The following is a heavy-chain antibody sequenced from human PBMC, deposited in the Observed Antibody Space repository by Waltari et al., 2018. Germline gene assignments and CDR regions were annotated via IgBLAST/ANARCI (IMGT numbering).Heavy chain of an antibody. J-gene: IGHJ4*02. V-gene: IGHV6-1*01. D-gene: IGHD3-16*01. CDR1: GHSVSTNSSA. CDR3: ARTEPGGLFNS. Sequence: QVQLQQSGPGLVKPSQTLSLTCALSGHSVSTNSSASNWIRQSPSGSLEWLGRTYYRSKLYNDYAVSVKSRITINPDTSKNQFSLQLNSVTPEDTAVYYCARTEPGGLFNSWGQGTLVTVSS. CDR2: TYYRSKLYN.